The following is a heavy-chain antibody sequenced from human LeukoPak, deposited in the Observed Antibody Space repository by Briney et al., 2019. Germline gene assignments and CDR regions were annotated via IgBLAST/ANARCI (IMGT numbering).Heavy chain of an antibody. CDR1: GGSFSGYY. CDR3: ARSMGFPRVLRFLEWLVPFDY. Sequence: SETLSLTCAVYGGSFSGYYWSWIRQPPGKGLEWIGEINHSGSTNYNPSLKSRVTIPVDTSKNQFSLKLSSVTAADTAVYYCARSMGFPRVLRFLEWLVPFDYWGQGTLVTVSS. J-gene: IGHJ4*02. V-gene: IGHV4-34*01. CDR2: INHSGST. D-gene: IGHD3-3*01.